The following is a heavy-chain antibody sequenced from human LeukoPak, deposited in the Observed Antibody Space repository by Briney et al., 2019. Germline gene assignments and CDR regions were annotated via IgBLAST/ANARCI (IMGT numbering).Heavy chain of an antibody. J-gene: IGHJ4*02. CDR1: GYTFTGYY. V-gene: IGHV1-2*02. CDR3: ARDLDMVGATSFSFDY. Sequence: ASVKVSCKASGYTFTGYYMHWVRQAPGQGLEWMGWINPNSGGTNYAQKFQGRVTMTRDTSISTAYMELSRLRSDDTAVYYCARDLDMVGATSFSFDYWGQGTLVTVSS. CDR2: INPNSGGT. D-gene: IGHD1-26*01.